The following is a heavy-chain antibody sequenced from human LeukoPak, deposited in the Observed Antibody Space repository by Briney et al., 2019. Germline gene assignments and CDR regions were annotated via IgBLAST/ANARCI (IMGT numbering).Heavy chain of an antibody. J-gene: IGHJ4*02. Sequence: GGSLRLSCAASGFTFSSYSMNWVRQAPGKGLEWVSSISSSSSYIYYADSVKGRFTISRDNAKNSLYLQMNSLRAEDTAVYYCAMSGYSYKIDYWGQGTLVTVSS. CDR1: GFTFSSYS. CDR3: AMSGYSYKIDY. V-gene: IGHV3-21*01. D-gene: IGHD3-3*01. CDR2: ISSSSSYI.